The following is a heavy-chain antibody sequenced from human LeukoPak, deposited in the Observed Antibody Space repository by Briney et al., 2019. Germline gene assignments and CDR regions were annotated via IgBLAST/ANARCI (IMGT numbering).Heavy chain of an antibody. V-gene: IGHV3-21*01. CDR3: ASDSPAEDAFDI. Sequence: GGSLRLSCAASGFTFSSYSMNWVHQAPGKGLEWVSSISSSSSYIYYADSVKGRFTISRDNAKNSLYLQTNSLRAEDTAVYYCASDSPAEDAFDIWGQGTMVTASS. CDR1: GFTFSSYS. J-gene: IGHJ3*02. CDR2: ISSSSSYI.